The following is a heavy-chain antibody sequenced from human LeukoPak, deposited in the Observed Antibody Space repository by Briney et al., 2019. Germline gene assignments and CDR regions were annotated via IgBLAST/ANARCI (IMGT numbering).Heavy chain of an antibody. CDR1: GFTFSSYA. J-gene: IGHJ3*02. D-gene: IGHD1-26*01. CDR3: AKEVGATLAFDI. Sequence: SGGSLRLSCAASGFTFSSYAMSWVRQAPGKGLERVSAISGSGGSAYYADSVKGRFTISRDNSKNTLYLQMNSLRAEDTAVYYCAKEVGATLAFDIWGQGTMVTVSS. V-gene: IGHV3-23*01. CDR2: ISGSGGSA.